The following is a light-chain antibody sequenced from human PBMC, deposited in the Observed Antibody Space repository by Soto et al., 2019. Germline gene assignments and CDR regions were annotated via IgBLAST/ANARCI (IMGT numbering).Light chain of an antibody. CDR2: GAS. J-gene: IGKJ4*01. CDR1: QSVSSSS. V-gene: IGKV3-20*01. CDR3: QQYSSSPLT. Sequence: EIVLTQSPGTLSLSPGETATLSCRASQSVSSSSLAWYQQKPGQAPRLLIYGASSRATGIPDRFSGSGYGTDFTITISRLEPEDFAVYYCQQYSSSPLTFGGGTKVEIK.